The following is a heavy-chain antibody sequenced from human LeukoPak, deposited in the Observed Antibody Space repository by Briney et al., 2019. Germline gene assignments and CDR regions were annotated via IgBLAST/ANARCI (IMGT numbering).Heavy chain of an antibody. CDR2: LSPGDSGA. D-gene: IGHD3-16*01. V-gene: IGHV5-51*01. CDR1: GYSLTNYW. CDR3: TRRWAGGQTFDS. Sequence: GESLKISCKGSGYSLTNYWIGWVRQMPGKGPEWMGMLSPGDSGATYSPSFQGQVTISADKSISTAYLHWSSLKASDTAMYYCTRRWAGGQTFDSWGQGTMVTVSS. J-gene: IGHJ3*01.